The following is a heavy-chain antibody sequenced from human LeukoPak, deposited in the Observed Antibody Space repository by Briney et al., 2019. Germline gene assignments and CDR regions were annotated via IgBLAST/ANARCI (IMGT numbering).Heavy chain of an antibody. CDR1: GGSIISGDYF. V-gene: IGHV4-30-4*01. Sequence: PSQTLSLTCTVSGGSIISGDYFWSWIRQPPGKGLEYIGYIYSSRSTYYNPSLGSRVIISADTSKNQFSLKLSSVTAADTAVYYCVSHYGEVDYWGQGTLVTVSS. J-gene: IGHJ4*02. CDR3: VSHYGEVDY. CDR2: IYSSRST. D-gene: IGHD4-17*01.